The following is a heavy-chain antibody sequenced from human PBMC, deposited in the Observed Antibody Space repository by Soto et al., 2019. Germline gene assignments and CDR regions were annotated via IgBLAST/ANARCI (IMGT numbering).Heavy chain of an antibody. D-gene: IGHD3-9*01. Sequence: TLSLTCSVSCGSITSGGHYWNWIRQHQGKGLEWIGYIYHXGSTYYNTSIKXXVTISVDXXKNKFSLKLSSVTDAETAVYYCARDVAIKWFDPWGQGTLVTVSS. CDR2: IYHXGST. CDR1: CGSITSGGHY. V-gene: IGHV4-31*03. CDR3: ARDVAIKWFDP. J-gene: IGHJ5*02.